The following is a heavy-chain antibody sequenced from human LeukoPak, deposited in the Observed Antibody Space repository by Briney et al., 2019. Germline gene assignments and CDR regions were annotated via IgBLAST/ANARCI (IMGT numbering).Heavy chain of an antibody. CDR2: IYHSGST. J-gene: IGHJ4*02. V-gene: IGHV4-30-2*01. D-gene: IGHD6-6*01. CDR3: ARAGLEYSSSSWAMV. Sequence: PSETLSLTCTVSGGSISSGGYYWSWIRQPPGKGLEWIVYIYHSGSTYYNPSLKSRVTISVDRSKNQFSLKLSSVTAADTAVYYCARAGLEYSSSSWAMVWGQGTLVTVSS. CDR1: GGSISSGGYY.